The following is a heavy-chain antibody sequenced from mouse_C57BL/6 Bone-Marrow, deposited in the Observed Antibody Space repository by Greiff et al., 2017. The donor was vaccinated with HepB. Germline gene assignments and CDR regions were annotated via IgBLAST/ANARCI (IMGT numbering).Heavy chain of an antibody. Sequence: VQLQQSGAELVRPGASVKMSCKASGYTFTSYTMHWVKQRPGQGLEWIGYINPSSGYTKYNQKFKDKATLTADKSSSTAYMELGSLTSEDSAVYYCARKSYGNWFAYWGQGTLVTVAA. CDR2: INPSSGYT. CDR1: GYTFTSYT. J-gene: IGHJ3*01. D-gene: IGHD2-1*01. V-gene: IGHV1-4*01. CDR3: ARKSYGNWFAY.